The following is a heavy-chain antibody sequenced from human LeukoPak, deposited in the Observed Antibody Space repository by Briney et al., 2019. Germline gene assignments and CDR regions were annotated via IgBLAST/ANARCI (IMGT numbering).Heavy chain of an antibody. CDR2: IYGGGST. CDR3: ASWPVGWYGEDS. D-gene: IGHD6-19*01. CDR1: GLSVSSNF. J-gene: IGHJ4*02. V-gene: IGHV3-53*01. Sequence: AGGSLRLSCAATGLSVSSNFMSWVRQAPGKGLGWVSVIYGGGSTYYADSVKGRFTISRDTPKNTLYLQMNSLRVEDTAVYYCASWPVGWYGEDSWGQGTLVTVSS.